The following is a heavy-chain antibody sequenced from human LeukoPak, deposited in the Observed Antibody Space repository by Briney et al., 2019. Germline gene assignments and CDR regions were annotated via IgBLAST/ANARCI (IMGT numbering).Heavy chain of an antibody. J-gene: IGHJ6*04. CDR1: GVIFSSYW. Sequence: GGSLRLSCAASGVIFSSYWMRWVRQAPGKGLEWVANIKEDGSEKYYVDSVKGRFTIYRDNAKNSLYLQTNSLRAEDTAVYDCARRALRYCSSTSCPAQYYGVDVWGKGTTVTVSS. CDR3: ARRALRYCSSTSCPAQYYGVDV. CDR2: IKEDGSEK. D-gene: IGHD2-2*01. V-gene: IGHV3-7*03.